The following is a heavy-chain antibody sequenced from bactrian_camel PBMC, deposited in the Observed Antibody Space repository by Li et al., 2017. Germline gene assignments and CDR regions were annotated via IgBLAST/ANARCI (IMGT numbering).Heavy chain of an antibody. CDR1: GFAFNPYY. D-gene: IGHD4*01. J-gene: IGHJ6*01. CDR2: NT. V-gene: IGHV3-2*01. CDR3: ANRAKDDIATQNDFGF. Sequence: HVQLVESGGDLVQPGGSLRVSCEYSGFAFNPYYIAWVRQAPGKGLEWVSSNTWYADSVKGRFTISRDNAKNTLYLQLNSLKTEDTAMYYCANRAKDDIATQNDFGFWGQGTQVTVS.